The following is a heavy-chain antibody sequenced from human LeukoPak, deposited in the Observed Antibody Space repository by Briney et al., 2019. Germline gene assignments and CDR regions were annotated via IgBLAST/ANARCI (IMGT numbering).Heavy chain of an antibody. CDR1: GYTFTSYD. CDR3: ARGGGDDRYYYDSSGYYPYYFDY. Sequence: ASVKVSCKASGYTFTSYDIDWVRQATGQGIEWMGWMNPNSGNTGCAQKFQGRVTMTRNTSISTAYMELSSLRSEDTAVYYCARGGGDDRYYYDSSGYYPYYFDYWGQGTLVTVSS. V-gene: IGHV1-8*01. CDR2: MNPNSGNT. D-gene: IGHD3-22*01. J-gene: IGHJ4*02.